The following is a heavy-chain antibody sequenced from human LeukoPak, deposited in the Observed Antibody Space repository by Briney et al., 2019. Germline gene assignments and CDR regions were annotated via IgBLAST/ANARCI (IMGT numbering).Heavy chain of an antibody. V-gene: IGHV1-46*01. D-gene: IGHD3-16*01. J-gene: IGHJ4*02. CDR3: ARDQGRTADYVWGTYFDY. Sequence: GASVRVSCKASGYSFTSYYIHWVRQAPGQGLEWMGMINPNYGGTAYAQMFKGGVTLTRETSTSTVYMELSSLKSEDTAVYFCARDQGRTADYVWGTYFDYWGQGALVTVSS. CDR1: GYSFTSYY. CDR2: INPNYGGT.